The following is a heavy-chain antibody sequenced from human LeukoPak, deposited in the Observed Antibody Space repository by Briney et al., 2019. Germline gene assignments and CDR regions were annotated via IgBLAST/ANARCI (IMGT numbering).Heavy chain of an antibody. CDR2: ISSSGSTI. V-gene: IGHV3-48*03. D-gene: IGHD3-3*01. Sequence: GGSLRLSCAASGFTFSSYEMNWVRQAPGKGLEWVSYISSSGSTIYYADSVKGRFTISRDNAKNSLYLQMNSLRAENTAVYYCARSLRFLEWLSPSVGGYMDVWGKGTTVTVSS. J-gene: IGHJ6*03. CDR1: GFTFSSYE. CDR3: ARSLRFLEWLSPSVGGYMDV.